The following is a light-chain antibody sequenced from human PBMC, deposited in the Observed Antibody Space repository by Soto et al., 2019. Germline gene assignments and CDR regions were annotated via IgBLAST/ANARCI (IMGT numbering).Light chain of an antibody. V-gene: IGLV2-14*01. CDR1: SSDVGGYNY. Sequence: QSVLTQPASVSGSPGQSITISCTGTSSDVGGYNYVSWYQQHPGKAPKLIIYEVSNRPSGVSNRFSGSKSGNTASLTISGLQAEDEAGYYCSSYTSTSTLVVFGGGTKVTVL. CDR2: EVS. CDR3: SSYTSTSTLVV. J-gene: IGLJ2*01.